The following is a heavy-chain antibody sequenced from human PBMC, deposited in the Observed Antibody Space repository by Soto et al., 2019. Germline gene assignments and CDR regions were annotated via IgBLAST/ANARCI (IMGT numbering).Heavy chain of an antibody. V-gene: IGHV4-28*01. Sequence: SETLSLTCAVSGVSINSNYFWGWIRQTPERGLEWIGKIYHGGSTYYNPSLKSRVTMSVDTSKNQFSLKLSSVTAADTALYYCARKYLPYYGSGSPYGMDVWGQGTTVTVSS. CDR1: GVSINSNYF. CDR2: IYHGGST. CDR3: ARKYLPYYGSGSPYGMDV. D-gene: IGHD3-10*01. J-gene: IGHJ6*02.